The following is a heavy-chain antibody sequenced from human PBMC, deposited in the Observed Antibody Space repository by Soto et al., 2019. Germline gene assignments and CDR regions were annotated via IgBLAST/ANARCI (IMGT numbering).Heavy chain of an antibody. Sequence: GGSLRLSCVASGFTFSSYGMHWVRQAPGKGLEWVAIISYDGSNTYYADSVKGRFTISRDNSKNTLYLQMNSLRAEDTSVYYCAKDQRGFTSTARIDYWGQGALVTVSS. J-gene: IGHJ4*02. CDR3: AKDQRGFTSTARIDY. CDR1: GFTFSSYG. V-gene: IGHV3-30*18. D-gene: IGHD6-13*01. CDR2: ISYDGSNT.